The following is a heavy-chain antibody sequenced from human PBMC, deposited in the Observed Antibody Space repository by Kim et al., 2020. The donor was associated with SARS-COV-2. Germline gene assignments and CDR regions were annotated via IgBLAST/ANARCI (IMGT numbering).Heavy chain of an antibody. CDR2: VYYSGTT. CDR3: ASSGY. Sequence: SETLSLTCTVSGGSINSSPYYWGWVRQPPGKGLEWIGNVYYSGTTYYNPSLKSRVTISVDTSRNQFSLKLSSVTAADTAVYYCASSGYWGQGILGTVSS. V-gene: IGHV4-39*01. J-gene: IGHJ4*02. CDR1: GGSINSSPYY.